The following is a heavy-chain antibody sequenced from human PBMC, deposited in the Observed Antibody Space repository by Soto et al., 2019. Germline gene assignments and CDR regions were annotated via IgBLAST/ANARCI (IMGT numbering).Heavy chain of an antibody. CDR3: ARVQRGEYYYHGMDV. D-gene: IGHD6-25*01. J-gene: IGHJ6*02. V-gene: IGHV4-4*02. CDR1: GGSISGTYW. Sequence: QVQLQESGPGLVKASGTLSLICAVSGGSISGTYWWTWVRQPPGKGLEWIGEFSHSGRTTYNPSLNSRVTISVDKSKNQFSLNMWSVTAADTAVYYCARVQRGEYYYHGMDVWGQGTTVTVAS. CDR2: FSHSGRT.